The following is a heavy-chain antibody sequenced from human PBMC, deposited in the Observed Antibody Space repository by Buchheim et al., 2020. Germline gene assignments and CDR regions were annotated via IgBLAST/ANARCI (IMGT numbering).Heavy chain of an antibody. CDR3: AKDGSGSYYYYMDV. Sequence: QVQLVESGGGVVQPGRSLRLSCAASGFTFSSYGMHWVRQAPGKGLEWVAVISYDGSNKYYADSVKGRFTISRDNSKNTLSLQMNSLRAEDTAVYYCAKDGSGSYYYYMDVWGKGTT. J-gene: IGHJ6*03. D-gene: IGHD1-26*01. CDR1: GFTFSSYG. CDR2: ISYDGSNK. V-gene: IGHV3-30*18.